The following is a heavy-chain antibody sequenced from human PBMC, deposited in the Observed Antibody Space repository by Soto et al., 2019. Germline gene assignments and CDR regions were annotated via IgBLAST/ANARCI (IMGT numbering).Heavy chain of an antibody. Sequence: QLQLQESGPGLVKPSETLSLTCTVSGGSISSSSYYWGWIRQPPGKGLEWIGSIYYSGSTYYNPSLKSRVTISVDTSKNQFSLKLSSVTAADTAVYYCARRGYSSGLAFDYWGQGTLVRASS. D-gene: IGHD6-19*01. V-gene: IGHV4-39*01. CDR1: GGSISSSSYY. J-gene: IGHJ4*02. CDR2: IYYSGST. CDR3: ARRGYSSGLAFDY.